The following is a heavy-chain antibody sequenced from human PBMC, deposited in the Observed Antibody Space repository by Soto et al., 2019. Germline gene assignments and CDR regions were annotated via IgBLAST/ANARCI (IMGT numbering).Heavy chain of an antibody. CDR3: ARSQGSSTSLEIYYYYYYGMDV. D-gene: IGHD2-2*01. V-gene: IGHV1-69*01. CDR1: GGTFSSYA. CDR2: IIPISETT. Sequence: QVQLVQSGAEVTKPGSSVKVSCKASGGTFSSYAISWVRQAPGQGLEWMGGIIPISETTNYAQKFQGRVTITADESKSTAYMELSSLRSEDTAVYYCARSQGSSTSLEIYYYYYYGMDVWGQETTVTVSS. J-gene: IGHJ6*02.